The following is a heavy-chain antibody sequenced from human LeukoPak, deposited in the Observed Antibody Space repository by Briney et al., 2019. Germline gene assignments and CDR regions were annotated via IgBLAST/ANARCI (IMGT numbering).Heavy chain of an antibody. CDR3: AKDLAATLSGSYFYGSNPFDY. J-gene: IGHJ4*02. D-gene: IGHD1-26*01. Sequence: GGSLRLSCAASEFTVSSNYMSWVRLAPGKGLEWVSVIYSGGSTYYADSVKGRFTISRDNSKNTLYLQMNSLRAEDTAVYYCAKDLAATLSGSYFYGSNPFDYWGQGTLVTVSS. CDR1: EFTVSSNY. V-gene: IGHV3-53*01. CDR2: IYSGGST.